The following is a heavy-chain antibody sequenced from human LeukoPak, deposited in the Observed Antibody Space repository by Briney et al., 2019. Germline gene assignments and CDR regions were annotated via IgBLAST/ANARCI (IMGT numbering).Heavy chain of an antibody. CDR3: ATINYYGSGSYLYYYYYVDV. CDR1: GYTLTKLS. Sequence: ASVKVSCKVSGYTLTKLSMHWVRQAPGKGLEWMGGFHPEDGETIYAQKFQGRVTMTEDTSTDTAYMELSSLRSEDTAVYYCATINYYGSGSYLYYYYYVDVWGKGTTVTVSS. CDR2: FHPEDGET. D-gene: IGHD3-10*01. V-gene: IGHV1-24*01. J-gene: IGHJ6*03.